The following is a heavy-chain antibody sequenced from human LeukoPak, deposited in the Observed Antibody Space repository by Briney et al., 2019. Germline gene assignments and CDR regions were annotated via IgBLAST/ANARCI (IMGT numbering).Heavy chain of an antibody. CDR2: IKSKTDGGTT. Sequence: GGSLRLSCAASGFTFSDAWMSWVRQSPGMGLEWVGRIKSKTDGGTTDYSAPVKGRFTISRDDSKNTLYLQINGLKTEDTAVYYCTADMPASSRAADYWGQGTLVTVSS. D-gene: IGHD2-15*01. V-gene: IGHV3-15*01. CDR1: GFTFSDAW. J-gene: IGHJ4*02. CDR3: TADMPASSRAADY.